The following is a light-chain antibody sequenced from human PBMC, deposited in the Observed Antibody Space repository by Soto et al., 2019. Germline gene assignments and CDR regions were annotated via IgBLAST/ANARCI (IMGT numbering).Light chain of an antibody. V-gene: IGLV1-44*01. CDR2: STD. J-gene: IGLJ1*01. Sequence: QSVLTQPPSGSGALGQRVTISCSGGSSNIGSNTVNWYQQPPGTAPKLLICSTDQRPSGVPDRFSGSKSGTSASLAISGLQSEDEADYYCATWDGSLTGYVFGTGTKLTVL. CDR3: ATWDGSLTGYV. CDR1: SSNIGSNT.